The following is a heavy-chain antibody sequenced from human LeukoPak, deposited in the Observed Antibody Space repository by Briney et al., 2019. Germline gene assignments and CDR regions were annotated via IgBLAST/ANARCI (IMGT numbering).Heavy chain of an antibody. CDR1: GYTFTNSA. V-gene: IGHV1-58*02. Sequence: SVKVSCKASGYTFTNSAMQWVRQARGQRLEWIGWIVVASGNTKYAQKFQERVTITRDMSTSTAYMELSSLSPEDTAVYYCAAAPIEMQQRGFDYWGQGTLVTVSS. CDR2: IVVASGNT. J-gene: IGHJ4*02. CDR3: AAAPIEMQQRGFDY. D-gene: IGHD5-24*01.